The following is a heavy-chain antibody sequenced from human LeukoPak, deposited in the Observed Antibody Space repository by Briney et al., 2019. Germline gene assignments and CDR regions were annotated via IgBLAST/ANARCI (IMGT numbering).Heavy chain of an antibody. D-gene: IGHD1-26*01. CDR3: ARRSGWDLHY. J-gene: IGHJ4*02. CDR2: IYPGDSDT. V-gene: IGHV5-51*01. CDR1: GYTFTSYW. Sequence: GESLKISCKGSGYTFTSYWIAWVRQMPGKGLEWMGIIYPGDSDTKYSPSFQGQVTISADKSISTAYLQWSSLQASDTAMYYCARRSGWDLHYWGQGTLVTVSS.